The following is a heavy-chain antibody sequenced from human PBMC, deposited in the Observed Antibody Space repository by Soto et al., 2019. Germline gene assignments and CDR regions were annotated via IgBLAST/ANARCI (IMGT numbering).Heavy chain of an antibody. D-gene: IGHD6-6*01. CDR1: GYSISSGYY. CDR3: ARVRYSSSSEGWFDP. Sequence: PSETLSLTCAVSGYSISSGYYWGRIRQPPGKGLEWIGSIYHSGSTYYNPSLKSRVTISVDTSKNQFSLKLSSVTAADTAVYYCARVRYSSSSEGWFDPWGQGXLVTVYS. CDR2: IYHSGST. V-gene: IGHV4-38-2*01. J-gene: IGHJ5*02.